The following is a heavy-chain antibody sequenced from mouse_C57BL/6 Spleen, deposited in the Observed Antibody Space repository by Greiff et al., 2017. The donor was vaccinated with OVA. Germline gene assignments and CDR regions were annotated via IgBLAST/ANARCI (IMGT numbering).Heavy chain of an antibody. CDR1: GYTFTSYG. J-gene: IGHJ4*01. V-gene: IGHV1-81*01. CDR3: ARPLYGNYEAMDY. CDR2: IYPRSGNT. D-gene: IGHD2-1*01. Sequence: QVQLQQSGAELARPGASVKLSCKASGYTFTSYGISWVKQRTGQCLEWIGEIYPRSGNTYYNEKFKGKATLTADKSSSTAYMELRSLTSEDSAVYFCARPLYGNYEAMDYWGQGTSVTVSS.